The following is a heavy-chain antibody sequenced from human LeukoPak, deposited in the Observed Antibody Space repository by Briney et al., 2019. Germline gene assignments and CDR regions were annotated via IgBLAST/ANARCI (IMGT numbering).Heavy chain of an antibody. CDR1: GFTFSSYA. V-gene: IGHV3-23*01. CDR3: AKDRAYYYDSSGYGPSSLFDY. J-gene: IGHJ4*02. Sequence: GGSLRLSCAASGFTFSSYAMSWVRQAPGKGLEWVSAISGSGGSTYYADSVKGRFTISRDNSKNTLYLQMNSLRAEDTAVYYCAKDRAYYYDSSGYGPSSLFDYRGQGTLVTVSS. D-gene: IGHD3-22*01. CDR2: ISGSGGST.